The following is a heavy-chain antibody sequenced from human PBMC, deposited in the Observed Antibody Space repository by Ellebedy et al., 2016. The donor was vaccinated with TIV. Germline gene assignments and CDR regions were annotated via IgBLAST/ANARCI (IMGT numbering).Heavy chain of an antibody. CDR2: IYYSGST. CDR3: ARDFRSGYDSSGRFDY. CDR1: GGSISSYY. Sequence: SETLSLXXTVSGGSISSYYWSWIRQPPGKGLEWIGYIYYSGSTNYNPSLKSRVTISVDTSKNQFSLKLSSVTAADTAVYYCARDFRSGYDSSGRFDYWGQGTLVTVSS. V-gene: IGHV4-59*01. D-gene: IGHD3-22*01. J-gene: IGHJ4*02.